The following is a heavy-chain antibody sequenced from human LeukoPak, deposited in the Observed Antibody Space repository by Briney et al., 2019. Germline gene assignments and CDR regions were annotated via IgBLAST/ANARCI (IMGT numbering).Heavy chain of an antibody. CDR3: ARDPAPNDYGGNSG. V-gene: IGHV3-66*01. CDR2: IYSGGST. J-gene: IGHJ4*02. Sequence: PGGSLRLSCAASGFTFNNYVMNWVRQAPGKGLEWVSVIYSGGSTYYADSVKGRFTISRDNSKNTLYLQMNSLRAEDTAVYYCARDPAPNDYGGNSGWGQGTLVTVSS. CDR1: GFTFNNYV. D-gene: IGHD4-23*01.